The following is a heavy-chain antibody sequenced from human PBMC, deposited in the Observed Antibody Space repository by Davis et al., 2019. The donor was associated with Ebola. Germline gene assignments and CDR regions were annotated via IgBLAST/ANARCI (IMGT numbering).Heavy chain of an antibody. CDR3: ARVSRYNWNYEAPPDHYYGMDV. D-gene: IGHD1-7*01. CDR1: GYSFTSYW. Sequence: GESLKISCKGSGYSFTSYWIGWVRQMPGKGLEWMGIIYPGDSDTRYSPSFQGQVTISADKSISTAYLQWSSLKASDTAMYYCARVSRYNWNYEAPPDHYYGMDVWGQGTTVTVSS. J-gene: IGHJ6*02. V-gene: IGHV5-51*01. CDR2: IYPGDSDT.